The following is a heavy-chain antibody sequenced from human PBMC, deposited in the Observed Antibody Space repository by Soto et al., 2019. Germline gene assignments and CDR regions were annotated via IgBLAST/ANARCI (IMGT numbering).Heavy chain of an antibody. CDR1: GFSFSLYG. J-gene: IGHJ4*02. D-gene: IGHD5-12*01. Sequence: QVNLVESGGGVVPPGTSLRLSCAASGFSFSLYGMHWVRQAPGKGLEWVAFIRYDGSDKQCADTVKDRCAVSRDNLENTLALQIDNLSADDTATYYCARDQGGSVAYLDVWGQGTLVTVSS. CDR2: IRYDGSDK. CDR3: ARDQGGSVAYLDV. V-gene: IGHV3-33*01.